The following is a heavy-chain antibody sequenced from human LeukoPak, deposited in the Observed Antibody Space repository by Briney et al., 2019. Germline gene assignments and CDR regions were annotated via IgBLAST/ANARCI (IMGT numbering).Heavy chain of an antibody. CDR1: GGSSSGYY. D-gene: IGHD3-9*01. CDR3: ARRVLRYFDWSL. CDR2: INHSGST. J-gene: IGHJ4*02. V-gene: IGHV4-34*01. Sequence: SETLSLTCAVYGGSSSGYYWSWIRQPPGKGLEWIGEINHSGSTNYNPSLKSRVTISVDTSKNQFSLKLSSVTAADTAVYYCARRVLRYFDWSLWGQGTLVTVSS.